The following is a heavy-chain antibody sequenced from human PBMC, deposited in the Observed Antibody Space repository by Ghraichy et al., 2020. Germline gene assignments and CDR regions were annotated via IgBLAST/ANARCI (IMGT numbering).Heavy chain of an antibody. Sequence: SQTLSLTCAISGDSVSRNIAAWNWIRQSPSRGLEWLGRTYYRTKWHTDYALSMEGRITIKPDTSKNQFSLQLNSVTPEDTAIYYCAVEYTRSSVPENWGQGSLVIVSS. V-gene: IGHV6-1*01. CDR3: AVEYTRSSVPEN. CDR1: GDSVSRNIAA. D-gene: IGHD6-6*01. CDR2: TYYRTKWHT. J-gene: IGHJ4*02.